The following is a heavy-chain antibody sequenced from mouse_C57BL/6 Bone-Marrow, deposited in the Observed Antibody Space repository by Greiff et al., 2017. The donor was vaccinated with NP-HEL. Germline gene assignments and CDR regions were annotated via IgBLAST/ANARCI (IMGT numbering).Heavy chain of an antibody. Sequence: VQLQQSGAELVRPGASVKLSCTASGFNIKDDYMHWVKQRPEQGLEWIGWIDPENGDTEYASNFQGKATITADTSANTAYRQLSSLTSEDTAVYYCTRSLYYFDYWGQGTTLTGSS. J-gene: IGHJ2*01. CDR3: TRSLYYFDY. CDR2: IDPENGDT. V-gene: IGHV14-4*01. CDR1: GFNIKDDY.